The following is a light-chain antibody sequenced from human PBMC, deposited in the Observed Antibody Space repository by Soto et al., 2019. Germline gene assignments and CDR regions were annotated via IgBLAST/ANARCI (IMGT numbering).Light chain of an antibody. CDR1: QVIRDE. CDR3: LQHYGYPWT. Sequence: DIQVTQSPSSLSASVGDRVTITCRASQVIRDELAWYQQEPGKAPKRLIYVASNLQSGVPSRFSGSRSGTEFTLTISSLQPEDFATYYCLQHYGYPWTFGQGTKVEIK. CDR2: VAS. J-gene: IGKJ1*01. V-gene: IGKV1-17*01.